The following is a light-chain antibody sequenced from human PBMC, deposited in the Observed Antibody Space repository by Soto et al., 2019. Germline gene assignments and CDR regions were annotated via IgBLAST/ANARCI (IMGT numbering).Light chain of an antibody. CDR3: QQYIRYS. V-gene: IGKV1-5*01. J-gene: IGKJ1*01. Sequence: IQLTQSPSTLPASVGDRVTLTCRASQSISNWLAWYPQKPGTAPKLLIYHASILETSVPSRFSGNGSGTEFTLSISSLQPGDFATYYCQQYIRYSFGQGSRVDIK. CDR2: HAS. CDR1: QSISNW.